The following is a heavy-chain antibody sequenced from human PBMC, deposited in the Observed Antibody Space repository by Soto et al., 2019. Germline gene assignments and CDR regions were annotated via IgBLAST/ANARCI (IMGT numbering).Heavy chain of an antibody. J-gene: IGHJ4*02. V-gene: IGHV3-23*01. CDR3: AKEPYDSSGYYRN. CDR2: ISGSGGST. D-gene: IGHD3-22*01. CDR1: GFTFSSYA. Sequence: GGSLRLSCAASGFTFSSYAMSWVRQAPGKGLERVSAISGSGGSTYYAESVKGRFTISRDNSKNTLYLQMNSLRAEDTAVYYCAKEPYDSSGYYRNWGQGTLVTVSS.